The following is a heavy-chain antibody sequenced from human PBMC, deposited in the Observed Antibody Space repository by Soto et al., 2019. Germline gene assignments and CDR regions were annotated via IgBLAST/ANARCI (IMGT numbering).Heavy chain of an antibody. CDR3: ARGRYGDY. CDR1: GYAFTTYG. D-gene: IGHD1-1*01. CDR2: ISAHDGNT. J-gene: IGHJ4*02. Sequence: QVHLVQSGAEVKKPGASVKVSCKGSGYAFTTYGITWVRQAPGQGLEWMGWISAHDGNTNYAQKLQGRVTVTRDTSTSTAYMELRSLRSDDTAVYYCARGRYGDYWGQGALVTVSS. V-gene: IGHV1-18*01.